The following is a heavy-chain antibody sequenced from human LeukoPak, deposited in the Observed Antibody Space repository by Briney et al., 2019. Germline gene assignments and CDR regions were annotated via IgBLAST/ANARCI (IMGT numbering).Heavy chain of an antibody. V-gene: IGHV3-74*01. CDR3: AKDLKWPTVLRGAFDY. CDR2: INSDGSST. CDR1: GFTFSSYW. D-gene: IGHD4-17*01. Sequence: GGSLRLSCAASGFTFSSYWMHWVRQAPGKGLGGVSRINSDGSSTSYADSVKGRFTISRDNAKNTLYLQMNSLRAEDTAVYYCAKDLKWPTVLRGAFDYWGQGTLVTVSS. J-gene: IGHJ4*02.